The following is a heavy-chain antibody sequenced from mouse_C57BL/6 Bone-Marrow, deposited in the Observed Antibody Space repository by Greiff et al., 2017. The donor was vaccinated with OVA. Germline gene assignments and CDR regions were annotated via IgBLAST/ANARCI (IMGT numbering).Heavy chain of an antibody. CDR2: IHPNSGST. J-gene: IGHJ2*01. CDR3: ARQLLLRYLYFDY. Sequence: QVQLQQPGAELVKPGASVKLSCKASGYTFTSYWMHWVKQRPGQGLEWIGMIHPNSGSTNYNEKFKSKATLTVDKSSSTAYMQLSSLTSEDSAVYYCARQLLLRYLYFDYWGQGTTLTVSS. V-gene: IGHV1-64*01. D-gene: IGHD1-1*01. CDR1: GYTFTSYW.